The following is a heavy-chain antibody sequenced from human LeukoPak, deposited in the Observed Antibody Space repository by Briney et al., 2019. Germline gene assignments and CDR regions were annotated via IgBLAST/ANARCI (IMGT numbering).Heavy chain of an antibody. Sequence: GGSLRLSCSASGFTFSSYKMNWVRQAPGTGLEWLSYISTSGSTIDYADSVKGRFTISRDNAENSLYLQMNSLRAEDTAVYYCARYSSNWSGIFDYWGQGTLVTVFS. V-gene: IGHV3-48*03. J-gene: IGHJ4*02. CDR1: GFTFSSYK. D-gene: IGHD6-13*01. CDR2: ISTSGSTI. CDR3: ARYSSNWSGIFDY.